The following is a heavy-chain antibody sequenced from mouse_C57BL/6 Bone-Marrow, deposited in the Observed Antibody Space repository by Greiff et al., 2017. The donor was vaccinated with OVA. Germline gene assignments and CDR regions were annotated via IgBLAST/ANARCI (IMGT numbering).Heavy chain of an antibody. Sequence: EVQVEESGGGLVKPGGSLKLSGAASGFTFSDYGMHWVRQAPEKGLAWVAYISSGSSTIYYEDTVKGRVTIPRDNAKNTLLLQITSLWSEYTAMYYCARRGYYGSSYDYWGQGTTLTVSS. V-gene: IGHV5-17*01. CDR3: ARRGYYGSSYDY. CDR1: GFTFSDYG. J-gene: IGHJ2*01. CDR2: ISSGSSTI. D-gene: IGHD1-1*01.